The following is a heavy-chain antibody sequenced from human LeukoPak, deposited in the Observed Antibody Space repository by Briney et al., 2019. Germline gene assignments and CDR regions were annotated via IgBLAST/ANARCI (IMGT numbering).Heavy chain of an antibody. J-gene: IGHJ4*02. CDR1: GFDFRHYV. CDR2: ISYDGSVN. D-gene: IGHD2-21*01. CDR3: AKDLNILMVYDRTYFDY. V-gene: IGHV3-30*18. Sequence: GGSLRLTCAASGFDFRHYVMHWVRQAPGKGLEWVALISYDGSVNYYADSVRGRFTISRDNSKNTLYLQMNSLGPEDTAVYYCAKDLNILMVYDRTYFDYWGQGTLVTVSS.